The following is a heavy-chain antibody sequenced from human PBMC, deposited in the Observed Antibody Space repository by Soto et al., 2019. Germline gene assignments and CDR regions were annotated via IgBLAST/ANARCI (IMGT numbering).Heavy chain of an antibody. CDR3: ASSSPLYGDYDVRGKTYYMTS. CDR2: IYYSGST. J-gene: IGHJ6*03. D-gene: IGHD4-17*01. CDR1: GGSISSSSYY. V-gene: IGHV4-39*01. Sequence: SETLSLTCTVSGGSISSSSYYWGWIRQPPGKGLEWIGSIYYSGSTYYNPSLKSRVTISVDTSKNQFSLKLSSVTAADTALYYCASSSPLYGDYDVRGKTYYMTSGAKGPRSPSP.